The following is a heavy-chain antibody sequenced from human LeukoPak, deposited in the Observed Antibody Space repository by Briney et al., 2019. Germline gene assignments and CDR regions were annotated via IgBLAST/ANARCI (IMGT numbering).Heavy chain of an antibody. D-gene: IGHD4-11*01. J-gene: IGHJ6*02. Sequence: GGSLRLSCAASGFTFSSYAMSWVRQAPGKGLEWVSAISGSGGSTYYADSVKGRFTISRDNSKNTLYLRMNSLRAEDTAVYYCAKVTTTVTTLYYYYYGMDVWGQGTTVTVSS. V-gene: IGHV3-23*01. CDR1: GFTFSSYA. CDR2: ISGSGGST. CDR3: AKVTTTVTTLYYYYYGMDV.